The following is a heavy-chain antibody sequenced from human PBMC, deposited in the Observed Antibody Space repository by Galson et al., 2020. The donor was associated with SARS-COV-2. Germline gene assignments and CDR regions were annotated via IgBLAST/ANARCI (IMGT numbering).Heavy chain of an antibody. CDR2: ISYDGSNK. CDR3: ARDKEIFGVEKGDAFDI. J-gene: IGHJ3*02. V-gene: IGHV3-30*04. D-gene: IGHD3-3*01. CDR1: GFTFSSYA. Sequence: GGSLRLSCAASGFTFSSYAMHWVRQAPGKGLEWVAVISYDGSNKYYADSVKGRFTISRDNSKNTLYLQMNSLRAEDTAVYYCARDKEIFGVEKGDAFDIWGQGTMVTVSS.